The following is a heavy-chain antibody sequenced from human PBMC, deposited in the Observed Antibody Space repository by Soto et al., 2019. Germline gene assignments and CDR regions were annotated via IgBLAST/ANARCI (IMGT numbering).Heavy chain of an antibody. CDR1: VGSFSSYA. CDR3: ARDRVVAANNWFDP. Sequence: SVKVSCKASVGSFSSYAISWVRQAPGQGLEWMGGIIPIFGTANYAQKFQGRVTITADESTSTAYMELSRLRSEDTAVYYCARDRVVAANNWFDPWGQGTLVTVSS. V-gene: IGHV1-69*13. J-gene: IGHJ5*02. D-gene: IGHD2-15*01. CDR2: IIPIFGTA.